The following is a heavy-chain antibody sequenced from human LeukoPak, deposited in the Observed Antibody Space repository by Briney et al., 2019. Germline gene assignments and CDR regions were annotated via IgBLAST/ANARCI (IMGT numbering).Heavy chain of an antibody. Sequence: PSETLSLTCTVSGGSISSYYWSWIPQTPGKVLEWIGHIYYSGSTNYNPSLKSRVTISVDTSKNQFSLKLSSVTAADTAVYYCARSSSSGDFDYWGQGTLVTVSS. V-gene: IGHV4-59*01. CDR1: GGSISSYY. CDR2: IYYSGST. CDR3: ARSSSSGDFDY. D-gene: IGHD6-13*01. J-gene: IGHJ4*02.